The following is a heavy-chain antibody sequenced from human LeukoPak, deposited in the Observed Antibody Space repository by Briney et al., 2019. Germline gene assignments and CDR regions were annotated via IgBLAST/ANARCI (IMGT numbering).Heavy chain of an antibody. CDR1: GFTFSSYG. J-gene: IGHJ3*02. Sequence: PGGSLRLSCAASGFTFSSYGMHWVRQAPGKGLEWVAVIWYDGSNKYYADSVKGRFTISRDNSKNTLYLQMNSLRAEDTAVYYCARDTEIHAFDIWGQGTMVTVSS. V-gene: IGHV3-33*08. CDR2: IWYDGSNK. CDR3: ARDTEIHAFDI.